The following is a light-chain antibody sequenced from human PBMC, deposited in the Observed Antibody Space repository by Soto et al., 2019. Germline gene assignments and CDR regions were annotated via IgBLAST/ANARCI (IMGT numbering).Light chain of an antibody. CDR1: SSDVGSYNL. Sequence: QSLLTQPASVSGSPGQSITISCTGTSSDVGSYNLVSWYQQHTGKAPKLMIYEGSKRPSGVSNRFSGSKSGNTASLTISGLQAEDEADYYCCSYAGSSTYVFGTGTKVTVL. CDR3: CSYAGSSTYV. V-gene: IGLV2-23*01. J-gene: IGLJ1*01. CDR2: EGS.